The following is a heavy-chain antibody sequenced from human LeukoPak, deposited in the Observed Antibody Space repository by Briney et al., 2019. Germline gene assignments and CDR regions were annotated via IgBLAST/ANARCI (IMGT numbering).Heavy chain of an antibody. CDR2: ISSSSSYI. CDR3: AKDMDYGGNSAFDY. Sequence: GGSLRLSCAASGFTFSSYSMNWVRQAPGKGLEWVSSISSSSSYIYYADSVKGRFTISRDNSKNTLYLQMNSLRAEDTAVYYCAKDMDYGGNSAFDYWGQGTLVTVSS. J-gene: IGHJ4*02. V-gene: IGHV3-21*01. CDR1: GFTFSSYS. D-gene: IGHD4-23*01.